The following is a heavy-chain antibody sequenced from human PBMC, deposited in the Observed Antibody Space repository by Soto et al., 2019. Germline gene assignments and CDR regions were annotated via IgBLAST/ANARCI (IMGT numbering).Heavy chain of an antibody. Sequence: QVQLQQWGAGLLKPSETLSLTCAVYGGFVSSGSYYWSWIRQPPGKGLEWIGEMSHSGGTHFNPSLKSPVTIPVGTSTNQFSLKMSSVTAADTALYYCARVERGTATTVVDAFDIWGPGTMVTVSS. D-gene: IGHD1-1*01. V-gene: IGHV4-34*01. CDR1: GGFVSSGSYY. CDR3: ARVERGTATTVVDAFDI. CDR2: MSHSGGT. J-gene: IGHJ3*02.